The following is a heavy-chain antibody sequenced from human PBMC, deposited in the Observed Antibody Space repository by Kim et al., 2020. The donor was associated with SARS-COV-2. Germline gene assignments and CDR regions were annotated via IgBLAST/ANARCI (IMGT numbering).Heavy chain of an antibody. J-gene: IGHJ5*02. CDR3: ASQYSSSWSKNWFDA. CDR2: IYTSGSN. Sequence: SETLSLTCTVSGGSISSGSYYWSWLRQPAGKGLDWIGRIYTSGSNNYNPSLKSPVTISVDTSKNQFSLNLSSVTAADTAVYYCASQYSSSWSKNWFDAWGQGTLATVSS. V-gene: IGHV4-61*02. D-gene: IGHD6-13*01. CDR1: GGSISSGSYY.